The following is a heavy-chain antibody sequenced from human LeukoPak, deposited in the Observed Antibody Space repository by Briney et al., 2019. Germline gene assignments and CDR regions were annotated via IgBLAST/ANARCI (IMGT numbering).Heavy chain of an antibody. CDR3: ARGRYFDWLLYLAYFDY. J-gene: IGHJ4*02. Sequence: SETLSLTCAVYGGSFSGYYWSWIRQPPGKGLEWIGEINHSGSTNYNPSLKSRVTKSVDTSKNQFSLKLSSVTAADTAVYYCARGRYFDWLLYLAYFDYWGQGTLVTVSS. V-gene: IGHV4-34*01. CDR2: INHSGST. CDR1: GGSFSGYY. D-gene: IGHD3-9*01.